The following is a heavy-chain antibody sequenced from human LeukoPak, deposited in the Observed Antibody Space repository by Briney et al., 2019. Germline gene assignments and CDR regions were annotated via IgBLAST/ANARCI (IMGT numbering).Heavy chain of an antibody. D-gene: IGHD4-17*01. CDR2: IFYSGST. Sequence: SETLSLTCTVSGGSITSSSYYWGWIRQPPGKGLEWIGSIFYSGSTYYNPSLKSRVTISVDTSKTQFSLKLGSVTAADTAVYYCGRLRGAMTTVTSNFDSWGQGTLVTVSS. V-gene: IGHV4-39*01. CDR3: GRLRGAMTTVTSNFDS. CDR1: GGSITSSSYY. J-gene: IGHJ4*02.